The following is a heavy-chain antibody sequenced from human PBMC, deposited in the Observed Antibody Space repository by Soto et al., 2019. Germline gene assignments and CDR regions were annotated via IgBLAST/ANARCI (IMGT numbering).Heavy chain of an antibody. CDR3: ASIVVADSPNYNYYGMAV. Sequence: QVQLQESGPGLVKPSETLSLTCTVSGGSISSYYWIWIRQPPVKGPEWIGHIYYGWSTNYNPSLMSVVTISVDTSNNQYSQKVRSVTAADTSVYYCASIVVADSPNYNYYGMAVWGQVTTVNVSS. V-gene: IGHV4-59*01. CDR2: IYYGWST. CDR1: GGSISSYY. D-gene: IGHD6-19*01. J-gene: IGHJ6*02.